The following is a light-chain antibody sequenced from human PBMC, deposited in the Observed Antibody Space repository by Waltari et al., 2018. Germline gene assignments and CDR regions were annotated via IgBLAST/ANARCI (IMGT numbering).Light chain of an antibody. J-gene: IGLJ2*01. V-gene: IGLV1-44*01. CDR3: ATWDDTLHVL. CDR2: SNN. Sequence: HSVLTQPPSASGTPGQRVTISCSGSSSNIGSNTVNWYQHLPGTAPQLLIYSNNHRPSGVPERFSGSKSGTSASLVISGLQSEDEADYYCATWDDTLHVLFGGGTKLTVL. CDR1: SSNIGSNT.